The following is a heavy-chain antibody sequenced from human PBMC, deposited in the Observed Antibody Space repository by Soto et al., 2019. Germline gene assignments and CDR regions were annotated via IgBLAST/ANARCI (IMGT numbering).Heavy chain of an antibody. J-gene: IGHJ4*02. CDR2: ISSSGSTI. D-gene: IGHD3-3*01. Sequence: GGSLRLSCAASGFTFSSYEMNWVRQAPGKGLEWVSYISSSGSTIYYADSVKGRFTISRDNAKNPLYLQMNSLRAEDTAVYYCARATGYYDFWSGPYYFDYWGQGTLVTVSS. V-gene: IGHV3-48*03. CDR3: ARATGYYDFWSGPYYFDY. CDR1: GFTFSSYE.